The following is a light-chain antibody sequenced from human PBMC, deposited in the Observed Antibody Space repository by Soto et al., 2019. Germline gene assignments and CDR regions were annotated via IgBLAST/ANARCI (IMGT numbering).Light chain of an antibody. CDR2: GAS. Sequence: ETVLTQSPGTLSLSPGERATLSCRASQTIRSNYLSWYRQTPGQAPRLLIYGASNRATGIADRFSGSGSGTDFTLIISRLEPDDFALYYCQQYGSSHWTFGQGTKVEIK. V-gene: IGKV3-20*01. J-gene: IGKJ1*01. CDR3: QQYGSSHWT. CDR1: QTIRSNY.